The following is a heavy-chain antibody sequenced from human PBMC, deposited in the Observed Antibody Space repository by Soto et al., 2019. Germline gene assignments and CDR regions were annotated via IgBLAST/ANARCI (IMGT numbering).Heavy chain of an antibody. CDR1: GFTFSSYW. Sequence: GGSLRLSCAASGFTFSSYWMHRVRQAPGKWLVWVSHIKGDGSETNYADSVKGRFTISRDNAKNTLYLQLNSLRAEDTAVYYCLRGNSGYGNFDYWGQGXRVTVYS. D-gene: IGHD5-12*01. CDR3: LRGNSGYGNFDY. J-gene: IGHJ4*02. V-gene: IGHV3-74*01. CDR2: IKGDGSET.